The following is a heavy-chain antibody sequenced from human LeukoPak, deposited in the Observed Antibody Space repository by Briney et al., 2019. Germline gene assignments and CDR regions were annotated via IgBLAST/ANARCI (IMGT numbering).Heavy chain of an antibody. CDR2: IYSGGST. J-gene: IGHJ4*02. V-gene: IGHV3-66*01. CDR1: GFTVSSSY. Sequence: LPGGSLRLSCAASGFTVSSSYMSWVRQAPGKGLEWVSVIYSGGSTYYADSVKGRFTISRDNSKNTLYLQMNSLRAEDTAVYYCATTGYSSGWYLSYFDYWGQGTLVTVSS. CDR3: ATTGYSSGWYLSYFDY. D-gene: IGHD6-19*01.